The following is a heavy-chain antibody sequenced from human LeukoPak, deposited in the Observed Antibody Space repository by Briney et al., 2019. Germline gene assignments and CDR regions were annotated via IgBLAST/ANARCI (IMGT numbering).Heavy chain of an antibody. J-gene: IGHJ4*02. CDR2: INQDGSEK. CDR3: ARDISSSGWYRGFLFDY. CDR1: GFTFSSYW. Sequence: GGSLRLSCAASGFTFSSYWMSWVRQAPGKGLEWVANINQDGSEKYYVDSVRGRFTISRDNAKNSLYLQMNSLRAEDTAVYYCARDISSSGWYRGFLFDYWGQGTLVTVSS. D-gene: IGHD6-19*01. V-gene: IGHV3-7*01.